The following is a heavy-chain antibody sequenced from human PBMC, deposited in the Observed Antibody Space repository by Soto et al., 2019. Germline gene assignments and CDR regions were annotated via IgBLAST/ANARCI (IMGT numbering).Heavy chain of an antibody. CDR1: GFTFSLAR. D-gene: IGHD3-10*01. Sequence: EVQLVESGGGLVKPGESLRLSCTASGFTFSLARMSWARQAPGKGLEWVGRIRRKSDGGTADYAAPVKGRFTISRDDSKNTLYLQMNSLKTEDTGRYYCYHYDAGSYSSDYWGQGSLVPVSS. CDR3: YHYDAGSYSSDY. V-gene: IGHV3-15*01. J-gene: IGHJ4*02. CDR2: IRRKSDGGTA.